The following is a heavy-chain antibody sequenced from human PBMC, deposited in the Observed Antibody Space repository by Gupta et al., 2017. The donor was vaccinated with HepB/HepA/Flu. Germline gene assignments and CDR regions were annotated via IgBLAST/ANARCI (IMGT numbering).Heavy chain of an antibody. CDR2: INPNSGAT. J-gene: IGHJ4*02. CDR1: GYTFTDYF. D-gene: IGHD6-19*01. V-gene: IGHV1-2*02. CDR3: ASAQWLVQTY. Sequence: QVQLVQSGAEVNKPGASVKGSCATSGYTFTDYFMHWVRQAPGQGLEWMGWINPNSGATFYEQRFQGRVTMTTDTSINTAYIELGRLTSDDTANYYCASAQWLVQTYWGPGTLVTVSS.